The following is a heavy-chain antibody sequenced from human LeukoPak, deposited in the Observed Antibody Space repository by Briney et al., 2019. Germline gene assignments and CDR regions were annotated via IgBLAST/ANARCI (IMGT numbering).Heavy chain of an antibody. Sequence: SETLSLTCTVSGGSISSSSYYWGWIRQPPGKGLEWIGSIYYSGSTYYNPSLKSLVTISVDTSKNQCSLQLSSVTAADTAVYYCARHASTAHTFDYWGQGTLVTVSS. J-gene: IGHJ4*02. D-gene: IGHD2-21*02. CDR1: GGSISSSSYY. V-gene: IGHV4-39*01. CDR2: IYYSGST. CDR3: ARHASTAHTFDY.